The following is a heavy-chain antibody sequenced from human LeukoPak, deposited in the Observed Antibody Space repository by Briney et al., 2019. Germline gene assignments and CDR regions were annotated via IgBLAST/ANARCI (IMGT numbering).Heavy chain of an antibody. CDR2: IYYSGST. V-gene: IGHV4-59*01. Sequence: SETLSLTCTVPGGSISSYYWSWIRQPPGKELERIGYIYYSGSTNYNPSLKSRVTISVDTSKNQFSLKLSSVTAADTAVYYCAADDFWSGYSNGPFDYWGQGTLVTVSS. D-gene: IGHD3-3*01. J-gene: IGHJ4*02. CDR3: AADDFWSGYSNGPFDY. CDR1: GGSISSYY.